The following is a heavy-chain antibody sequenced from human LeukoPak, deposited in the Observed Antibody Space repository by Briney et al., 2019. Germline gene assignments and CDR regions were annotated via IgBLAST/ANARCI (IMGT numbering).Heavy chain of an antibody. J-gene: IGHJ4*02. CDR2: IYYTGST. CDR1: GGSISSYY. CDR3: ARDRNNWDDAHRGLLDY. D-gene: IGHD1-1*01. Sequence: SETLSLTCTVSGGSISSYYWSWIRQPPGKGLEWIGYIYYTGSTNYNPSLMSRVTISIDTSKNQFSLKLSSVTAADTAVYYCARDRNNWDDAHRGLLDYWGQGTLVTVSS. V-gene: IGHV4-59*01.